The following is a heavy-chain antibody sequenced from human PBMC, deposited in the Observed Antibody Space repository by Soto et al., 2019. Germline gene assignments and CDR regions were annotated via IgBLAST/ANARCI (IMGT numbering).Heavy chain of an antibody. CDR2: IWYDGSNK. V-gene: IGHV3-33*01. Sequence: GGSLRLSCAASGFTFSSYGMHWVRQAPGKGLEWVAVIWYDGSNKYYADSVKGRFTISRDNSKNTLYLQMNSLRAEDTAVYYCARDGPTYYYDSSGYPTSYYFDYWGQGTLVTVSS. CDR3: ARDGPTYYYDSSGYPTSYYFDY. CDR1: GFTFSSYG. J-gene: IGHJ4*02. D-gene: IGHD3-22*01.